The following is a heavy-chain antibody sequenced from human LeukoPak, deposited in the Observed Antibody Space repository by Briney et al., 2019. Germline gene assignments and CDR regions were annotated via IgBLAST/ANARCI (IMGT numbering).Heavy chain of an antibody. D-gene: IGHD4-11*01. CDR2: VSQSGST. V-gene: IGHV4-38-2*02. J-gene: IGHJ4*02. Sequence: SETLSLTCTVSGYSLRSGYHWAWFRQPPGKGLEWIGSVSQSGSTYDNPSLKSRVTMSMDTSKNQFSVKMRAVTAADTAVYYCARSELNDYSRFWGQGILVAVSS. CDR3: ARSELNDYSRF. CDR1: GYSLRSGYH.